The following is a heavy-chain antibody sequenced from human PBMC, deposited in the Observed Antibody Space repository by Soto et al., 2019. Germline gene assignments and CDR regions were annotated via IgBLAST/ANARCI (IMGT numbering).Heavy chain of an antibody. V-gene: IGHV4-34*01. Sequence: QVQLQQWGAGLLKPSETLSLTCAVYGGSFSGYYWSWIRQPPGKGLEWIGEINHSGSTNYNPSLKSRVTISVDTSKNQFSLKLSSVTAADTAVYYCARGDRIHIGGYYYYGMDVWGQGTTVTVSS. CDR2: INHSGST. CDR3: ARGDRIHIGGYYYYGMDV. CDR1: GGSFSGYY. J-gene: IGHJ6*02. D-gene: IGHD3-16*01.